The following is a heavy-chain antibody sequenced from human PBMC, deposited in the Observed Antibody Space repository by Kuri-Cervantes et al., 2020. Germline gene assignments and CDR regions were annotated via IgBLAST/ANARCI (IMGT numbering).Heavy chain of an antibody. CDR3: AREDNSSWYSRNWFDP. Sequence: GGSLRLSCAAPGFTSSSYAMHWVRQAPGKGLEWVAVISYDGSNKYYADSVKGRFTISRDNSKNTLYLQMNSLRAEDTAVYYCAREDNSSWYSRNWFDPWGQGTLVTVSS. CDR1: GFTSSSYA. D-gene: IGHD6-13*01. V-gene: IGHV3-30-3*01. CDR2: ISYDGSNK. J-gene: IGHJ5*02.